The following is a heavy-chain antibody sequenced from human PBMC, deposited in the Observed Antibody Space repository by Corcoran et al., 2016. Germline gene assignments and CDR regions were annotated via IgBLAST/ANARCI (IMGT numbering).Heavy chain of an antibody. CDR3: ARRWDYYDSSGYQYYFDY. V-gene: IGHV1-2*02. CDR1: GYTFTGYY. Sequence: QVQLVQSGAEVKKPGASVKVSCKASGYTFTGYYMHWVRQAPGQGLEWMGWINTNSGGTNYAQKFQGRVTMTRDTSISPAYMELSRLRSDDTAVYYCARRWDYYDSSGYQYYFDYWGQGTLVTVSS. CDR2: INTNSGGT. D-gene: IGHD3-22*01. J-gene: IGHJ4*02.